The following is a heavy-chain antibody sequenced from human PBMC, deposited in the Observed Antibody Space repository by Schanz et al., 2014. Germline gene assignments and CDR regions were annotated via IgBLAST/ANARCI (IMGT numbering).Heavy chain of an antibody. D-gene: IGHD2-2*01. V-gene: IGHV1-2*02. CDR1: GYSFSDYF. J-gene: IGHJ4*02. CDR3: ARVEGPGATWGVDF. Sequence: QVQLVQSGAEVKKPGASVKVSCKTSGYSFSDYFIHWVRQAPGQGLEWMGWLNPDSGETLYAQRFQGRVTLTRDTSIRTAYMDLRSLLSDDAAVFYCARVEGPGATWGVDFWGQGSLVTVSS. CDR2: LNPDSGET.